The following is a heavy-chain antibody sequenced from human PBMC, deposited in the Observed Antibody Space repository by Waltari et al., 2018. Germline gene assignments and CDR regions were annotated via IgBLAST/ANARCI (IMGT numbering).Heavy chain of an antibody. CDR2: TIPMFGTA. J-gene: IGHJ4*02. D-gene: IGHD5-12*01. V-gene: IGHV1-69*12. CDR1: GGTFSSYA. CDR3: ARDVSRVATGYYFDY. Sequence: QVQLVQSGAEVKKPGSSVKVSCKASGGTFSSYAISWVRQAPGQGLEWMGGTIPMFGTANYAQKFQGRVTITADESTSTAYMELSSLRSEDTAVYYCARDVSRVATGYYFDYWGQGTLVTVSS.